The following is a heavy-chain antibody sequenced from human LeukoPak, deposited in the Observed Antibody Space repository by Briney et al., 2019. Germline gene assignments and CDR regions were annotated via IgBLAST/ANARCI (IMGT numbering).Heavy chain of an antibody. CDR1: GYSSTNFW. J-gene: IGHJ4*02. Sequence: GESLKISCKGSGYSSTNFWIGWVRQMPGKGLEWMGIIYPGDSDTRYSPSFQGQVTISADKSISTAYLQWSSQKASDTAMYYCARQATTVVTPEYWGQGTLVTVSS. D-gene: IGHD4-23*01. CDR2: IYPGDSDT. V-gene: IGHV5-51*01. CDR3: ARQATTVVTPEY.